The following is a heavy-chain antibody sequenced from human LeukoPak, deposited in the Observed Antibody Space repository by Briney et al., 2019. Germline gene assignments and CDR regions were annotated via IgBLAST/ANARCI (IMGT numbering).Heavy chain of an antibody. CDR3: ARSEGCCCGDCRSMDV. V-gene: IGHV1-69*05. Sequence: ASVKVSCKASGGTFSSYAISWMRQAPGQGLEWMGRIIPIFGTANYAQKFQGRVTITTDESTSTAYMELSSLRSEDTAVYYCARSEGCCCGDCRSMDVWGKGTTVTVSS. CDR1: GGTFSSYA. CDR2: IIPIFGTA. D-gene: IGHD2-21*02. J-gene: IGHJ6*03.